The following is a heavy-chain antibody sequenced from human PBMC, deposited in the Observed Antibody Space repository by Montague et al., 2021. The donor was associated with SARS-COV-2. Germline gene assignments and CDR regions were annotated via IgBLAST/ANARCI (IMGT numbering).Heavy chain of an antibody. CDR1: GGSISDYY. CDR2: IYYNTGNT. J-gene: IGHJ4*02. CDR3: ARGTGYDYYFDC. D-gene: IGHD5-12*01. V-gene: IGHV4-59*01. Sequence: SETLSLTCSVSGGSISDYYWNWIRQPPGKELEWIGYIYYNTGNTXYNPSLQSRVTISLDTSKNQFSLNLRSVTAADTALYFRARGTGYDYYFDCWGLGTLVTVSS.